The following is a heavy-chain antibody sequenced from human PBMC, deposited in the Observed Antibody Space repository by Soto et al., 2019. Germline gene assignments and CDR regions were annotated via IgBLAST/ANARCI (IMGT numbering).Heavy chain of an antibody. CDR1: GGSISSSSYY. CDR2: IYYSGST. V-gene: IGHV4-39*01. Sequence: QLQLQESGPGLVKPSETLSLTYTVSGGSISSSSYYWGWIRQPPGKGLEWIGSIYYSGSTYYNPSLKSRVTISVDTSKNQFSLKLSSVTAADTAVYYCARAPEDWLVRVGAFDIWGQGTMVTVSS. D-gene: IGHD6-19*01. CDR3: ARAPEDWLVRVGAFDI. J-gene: IGHJ3*02.